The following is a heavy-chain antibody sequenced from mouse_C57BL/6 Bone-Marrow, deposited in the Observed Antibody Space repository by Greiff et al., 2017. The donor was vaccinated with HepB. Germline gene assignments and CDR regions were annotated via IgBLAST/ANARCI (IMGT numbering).Heavy chain of an antibody. CDR1: GFTFSSYG. CDR3: ASPLLLRYPFAY. J-gene: IGHJ3*01. Sequence: EVQGVESGGDLVKPGGSLKLSCAASGFTFSSYGMSWVRQTPDKRLEWVATISSGGSYTYYPDSVKGRFTISRDNAKNTLYLQMSRLTSEDTAMYYCASPLLLRYPFAYWGQGTLVTVSA. CDR2: ISSGGSYT. D-gene: IGHD1-1*01. V-gene: IGHV5-6*01.